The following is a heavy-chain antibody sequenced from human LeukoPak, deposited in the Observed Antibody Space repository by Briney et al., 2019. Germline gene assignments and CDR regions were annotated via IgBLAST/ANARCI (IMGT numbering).Heavy chain of an antibody. CDR1: GFTFGDFA. CDR2: ISWSGGRI. V-gene: IGHV3-9*01. Sequence: GGSLRLSCAASGFTFGDFAMHWVRQVTGKGLEWVAGISWSGGRILYADSVKGRSTISRDNAKKSLYLQMNSLKPEDTALYYCSRGLAELNWGQGTLVTVSS. J-gene: IGHJ4*02. D-gene: IGHD3-10*01. CDR3: SRGLAELN.